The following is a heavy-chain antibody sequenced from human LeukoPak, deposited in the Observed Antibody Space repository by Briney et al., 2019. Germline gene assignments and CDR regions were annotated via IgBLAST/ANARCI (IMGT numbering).Heavy chain of an antibody. J-gene: IGHJ6*02. D-gene: IGHD3-22*01. CDR3: AKGNQDSSGFYYYYGMDV. V-gene: IGHV3-9*01. CDR1: GFTFDDYA. CDR2: INWDSKNI. Sequence: GGSLRLSCATSGFTFDDYAMFWVRQAPGKGLEWVSGINWDSKNIGYAASVKGRFTISGDNAKNSLYLQMNSLRAEDAAFYYCAKGNQDSSGFYYYYGMDVWGQGTTVTVSS.